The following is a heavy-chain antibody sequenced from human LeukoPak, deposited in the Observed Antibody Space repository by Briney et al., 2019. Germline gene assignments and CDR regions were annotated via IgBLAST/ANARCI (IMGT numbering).Heavy chain of an antibody. J-gene: IGHJ4*02. Sequence: PGGSLRLSCAASGFTFSTFSMNWDRQAPGKGLEWISYISSSSSTIYYTDSVKGRFTISRDNAKNSLYLQMNSLRADDTAVYYCARGRFYDYWGQGTLVTVSS. CDR1: GFTFSTFS. V-gene: IGHV3-48*01. CDR3: ARGRFYDY. CDR2: ISSSSSTI. D-gene: IGHD2/OR15-2a*01.